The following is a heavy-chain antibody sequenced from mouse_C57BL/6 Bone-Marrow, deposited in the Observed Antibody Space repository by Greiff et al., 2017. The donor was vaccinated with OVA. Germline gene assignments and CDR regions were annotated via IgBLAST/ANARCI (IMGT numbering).Heavy chain of an antibody. CDR2: IRLKSDNYAT. V-gene: IGHV6-3*01. J-gene: IGHJ2*01. Sequence: EVQLEESGGGLVQPGGSMKLSCVASGFTFSNYWMNWVRQSPEKGLEWVAQIRLKSDNYATHYAESVKGRFTISRDDSKSRVYLQMNNLRAEDTGIYYCTSFTTEVAGHYWDRGTTLTVSS. D-gene: IGHD1-1*01. CDR1: GFTFSNYW. CDR3: TSFTTEVAGHY.